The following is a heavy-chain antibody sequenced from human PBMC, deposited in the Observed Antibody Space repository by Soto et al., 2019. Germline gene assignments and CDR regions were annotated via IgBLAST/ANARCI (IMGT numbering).Heavy chain of an antibody. CDR2: IIPIFGTA. J-gene: IGHJ6*04. CDR3: ARDAFDFVVVPAAIPHNYYYYGMDV. D-gene: IGHD2-2*01. CDR1: GGTFSSYA. Sequence: ASVKVSCKASGGTFSSYAISWVRQAPGQGLEWMGGIIPIFGTANYAQKFQGRVTITADESTSTAYMELSSLRSEDTAVYYCARDAFDFVVVPAAIPHNYYYYGMDVGGKGTTVTFS. V-gene: IGHV1-69*13.